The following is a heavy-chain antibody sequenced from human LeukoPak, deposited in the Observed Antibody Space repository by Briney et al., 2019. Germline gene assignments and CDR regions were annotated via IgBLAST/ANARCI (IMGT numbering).Heavy chain of an antibody. CDR3: ARAGIVVVVAAQGDAFDI. CDR1: GYTFTSYG. Sequence: ASVKVSCKASGYTFTSYGISWVRQAPGQGLEWMGWISAYNGNTNYAQKLQGRVIMTTDPSTSTAYMELRSLRSDDTAVYYCARAGIVVVVAAQGDAFDIWGQGTMVTVSS. J-gene: IGHJ3*02. D-gene: IGHD2-15*01. V-gene: IGHV1-18*01. CDR2: ISAYNGNT.